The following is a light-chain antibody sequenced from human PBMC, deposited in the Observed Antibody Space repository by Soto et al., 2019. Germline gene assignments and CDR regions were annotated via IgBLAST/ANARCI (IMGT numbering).Light chain of an antibody. CDR3: QHWTDYSWT. V-gene: IGKV1-5*03. Sequence: DIHMTQSPSTLSASVGDRVTITCRASQRLSMSLAWYQQKPGKAPNLLIYKTSTLESGVPSRFSGSGSGTEFTLTISSLQPDDFATYYCQHWTDYSWTFGQGTKVEVK. CDR2: KTS. J-gene: IGKJ1*01. CDR1: QRLSMS.